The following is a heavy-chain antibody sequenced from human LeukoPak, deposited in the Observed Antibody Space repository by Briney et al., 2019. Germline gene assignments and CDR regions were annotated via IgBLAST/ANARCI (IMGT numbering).Heavy chain of an antibody. D-gene: IGHD6-19*01. J-gene: IGHJ4*02. V-gene: IGHV1-46*01. CDR2: INPSGGST. CDR3: AGDPVGWRDSYFDY. CDR1: GYTFTSYY. Sequence: ASLKVSCKASGYTFTSYYMHWVRQAPGQGLEWMGIINPSGGSTSYAQKFQGRVTMTRDMSTSTVYMELSSLRSEDTAVYYCAGDPVGWRDSYFDYWGQGTLVTVSS.